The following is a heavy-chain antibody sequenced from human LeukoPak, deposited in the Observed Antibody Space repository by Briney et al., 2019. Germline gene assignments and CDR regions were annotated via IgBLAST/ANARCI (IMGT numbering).Heavy chain of an antibody. CDR1: GFTFSSYE. J-gene: IGHJ6*02. Sequence: GGSLRLSCAASGFTFSSYEMNWVRQAPGKGLEWVSYISSSGSTIYYADSVKGRFTISRDNAKNSLYLQMNSLRAEDTAVYYCARTQQHYYYYYGMDVWGQGTTVTVSS. CDR3: ARTQQHYYYYYGMDV. CDR2: ISSSGSTI. V-gene: IGHV3-48*03. D-gene: IGHD6-13*01.